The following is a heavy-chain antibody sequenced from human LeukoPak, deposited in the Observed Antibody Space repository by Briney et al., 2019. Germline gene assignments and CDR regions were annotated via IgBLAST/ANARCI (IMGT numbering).Heavy chain of an antibody. V-gene: IGHV3-9*01. CDR3: AKDFYVDTAMGATVDY. J-gene: IGHJ4*02. CDR1: GFTFDDYA. Sequence: GRSLRLSCAASGFTFDDYAMHWVRQAPGKGLEWVSGISWNSGSIGYADSVKGRFTISRDNAKNSLYLQMNSLRAEDTALYYCAKDFYVDTAMGATVDYWGQGTLVTVSS. CDR2: ISWNSGSI. D-gene: IGHD5-18*01.